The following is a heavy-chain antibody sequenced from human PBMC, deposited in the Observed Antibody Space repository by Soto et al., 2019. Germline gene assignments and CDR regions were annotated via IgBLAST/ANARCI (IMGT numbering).Heavy chain of an antibody. D-gene: IGHD6-13*01. CDR1: GFTFSGSA. J-gene: IGHJ6*02. CDR3: IRLGIAAAGTYYYYYRMDV. Sequence: GGSLRLSCAASGFTFSGSAMHWVLQASGKGLEWVGRIRSKANSYATAYAASVKGRFTISRDDSKNTAYLQMNSLKTEDTAVYYCIRLGIAAAGTYYYYYRMDVWGQGSTVIVSS. CDR2: IRSKANSYAT. V-gene: IGHV3-73*01.